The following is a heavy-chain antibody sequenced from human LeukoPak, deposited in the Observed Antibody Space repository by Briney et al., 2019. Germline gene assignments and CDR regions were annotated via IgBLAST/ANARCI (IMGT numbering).Heavy chain of an antibody. CDR2: ISYDGSNK. CDR3: AKGPVVVTAMYFQH. Sequence: GGSLRLSCAASGFTFSSYGMHWVRQAPGKGLEWVAVISYDGSNKYYADSVKGRFTISRDNSKNTLYLQMNSLRAEDTAVYYCAKGPVVVTAMYFQHWGQGTLVTVSS. V-gene: IGHV3-30*18. J-gene: IGHJ1*01. D-gene: IGHD2-21*02. CDR1: GFTFSSYG.